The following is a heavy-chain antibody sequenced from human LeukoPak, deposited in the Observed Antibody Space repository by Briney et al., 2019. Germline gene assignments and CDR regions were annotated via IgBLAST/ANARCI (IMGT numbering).Heavy chain of an antibody. CDR1: GFTFTSYG. CDR3: ACGPIAAVPMLMDV. Sequence: HPGGSLRLSCAASGFTFTSYGMHWVRQAPGKGLEWVAFIRYDGSNKYYADSVKGRFTISRDNSKNTLYLQMNSLRAEDTAVYYCACGPIAAVPMLMDVWGKGTTVTVSS. CDR2: IRYDGSNK. D-gene: IGHD6-13*01. V-gene: IGHV3-30*02. J-gene: IGHJ6*04.